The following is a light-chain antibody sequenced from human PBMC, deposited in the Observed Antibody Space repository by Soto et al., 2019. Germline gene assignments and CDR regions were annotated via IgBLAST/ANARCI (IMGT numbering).Light chain of an antibody. CDR3: QQYKSYSRT. V-gene: IGKV1-5*03. Sequence: DIQMTQSPSTLSASIGDRVTITCRASQSISSWLAWYQQKPGKAPKLLIYEASSLEFTVPSRFSGSGSGTEFTLTISSLQPDDVATYYCQQYKSYSRTFGQGTKVEIK. CDR2: EAS. CDR1: QSISSW. J-gene: IGKJ1*01.